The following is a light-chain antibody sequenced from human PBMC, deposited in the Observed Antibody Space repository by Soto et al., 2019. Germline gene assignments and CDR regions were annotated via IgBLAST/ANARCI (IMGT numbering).Light chain of an antibody. J-gene: IGKJ3*01. CDR1: QSISSY. V-gene: IGKV1-39*01. Sequence: MRKSQPLSSLPSYFGARVLITWRASQSISSYLNWYQQKPGKAPKLLIYAASSLQSGVPSRFSGSGSGTDFTLTISRLQPEDFAAYYCQQSYSFGPGTKVDIK. CDR2: AAS. CDR3: QQSYS.